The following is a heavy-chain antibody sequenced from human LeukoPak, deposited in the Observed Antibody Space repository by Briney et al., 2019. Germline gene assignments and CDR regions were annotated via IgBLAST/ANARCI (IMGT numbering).Heavy chain of an antibody. CDR1: GYTFTSYY. CDR3: VRVPPGTTIYAY. J-gene: IGHJ4*02. D-gene: IGHD1-14*01. Sequence: ASVTVSCKASGYTFTSYYMHWVRQAPGQGLEWMGIIRPSGGSTSYAQKFQGRVTMTRDTSTSTVYMELSSLRSEDTAIYYCVRVPPGTTIYAYWGQGTLVTVSS. CDR2: IRPSGGST. V-gene: IGHV1-46*01.